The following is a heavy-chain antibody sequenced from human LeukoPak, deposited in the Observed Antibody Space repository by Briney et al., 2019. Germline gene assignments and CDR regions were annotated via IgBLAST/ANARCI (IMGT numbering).Heavy chain of an antibody. CDR3: ARVSRVVAYLSSFDY. Sequence: PGGSLRLSCAASGFTFSDYYMSWIRQAPGKGLEWVSYISSSGSTIYYADSVKGRFTISRDNAKNSLYLQMNSLRAEDTAVYYCARVSRVVAYLSSFDYWGQGTLVTVSS. CDR2: ISSSGSTI. D-gene: IGHD2-15*01. J-gene: IGHJ4*02. CDR1: GFTFSDYY. V-gene: IGHV3-11*04.